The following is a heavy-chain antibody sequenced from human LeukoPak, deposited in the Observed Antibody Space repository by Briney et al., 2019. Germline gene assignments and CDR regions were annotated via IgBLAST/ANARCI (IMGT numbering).Heavy chain of an antibody. D-gene: IGHD6-13*01. CDR3: ARRGVGSSWFNWFDP. V-gene: IGHV4-59*08. Sequence: NASETLSLTCTVSGGSISSYYWSWIRQPPGKGLEWIGYIYYSGSTNYNPSLRSRVTISVDTSKNQFSLKLSSVTAADTAVYYCARRGVGSSWFNWFDPWGQGTLVTVSS. CDR2: IYYSGST. J-gene: IGHJ5*02. CDR1: GGSISSYY.